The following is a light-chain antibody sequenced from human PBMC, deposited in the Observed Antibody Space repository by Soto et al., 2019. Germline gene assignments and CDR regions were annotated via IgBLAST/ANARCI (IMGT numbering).Light chain of an antibody. J-gene: IGLJ1*01. CDR1: DSNIGRHS. CDR2: SNN. V-gene: IGLV1-44*01. CDR3: SAWDGSLNGYV. Sequence: QSVLTQPPSASGTPGQRVTISCSGSDSNIGRHSVNWYQQLPGTAPKVLIYSNNQRPSGVPGRFSGSKSGTSASLAISGLQSEDEAEYYCSAWDGSLNGYVFGTGTKLTVL.